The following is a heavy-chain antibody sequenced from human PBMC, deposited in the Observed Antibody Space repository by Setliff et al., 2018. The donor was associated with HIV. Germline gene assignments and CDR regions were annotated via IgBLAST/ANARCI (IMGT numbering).Heavy chain of an antibody. Sequence: SETLSLTCAVYGGSFSGYCWSWFRQHPGKGLEWIGEIQHRGRINYNPTLRSRVPITVTTSKNQFSLKLSSGTAADTDVYYCSRNSYYISCYYFEAGIYSWGQGTLVTVSS. CDR1: GGSFSGYC. V-gene: IGHV4-34*01. CDR2: IQHRGRI. D-gene: IGHD3-22*01. CDR3: SRNSYYISCYYFEAGIYS. J-gene: IGHJ4*02.